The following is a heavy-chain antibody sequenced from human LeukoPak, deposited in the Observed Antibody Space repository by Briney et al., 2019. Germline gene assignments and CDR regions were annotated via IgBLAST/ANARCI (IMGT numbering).Heavy chain of an antibody. V-gene: IGHV1-2*02. Sequence: ASVKVSCKASGYTFTGYYMHWVRQAPGQGLEWMGWINPNSGDTNYAQKFQGRVTMTRDTSTAYMELSRLRSDDTAVYYCARSTPPSGSFDNWGQGTLVTVFS. J-gene: IGHJ4*02. D-gene: IGHD5-12*01. CDR3: ARSTPPSGSFDN. CDR2: INPNSGDT. CDR1: GYTFTGYY.